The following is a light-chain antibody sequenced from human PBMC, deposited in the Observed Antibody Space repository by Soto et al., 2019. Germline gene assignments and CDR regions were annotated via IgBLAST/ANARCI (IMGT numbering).Light chain of an antibody. CDR2: EAA. Sequence: DIQRTQSPSSLSASVGERVTITCQARQDISNYLNWYQQKPGKAPKLLIYEAANLETGLPSRFRGSGSGTDFTFTISSLQPQDIGTYYCQQYNDLPRTFGQGTKLEI. CDR1: QDISNY. CDR3: QQYNDLPRT. V-gene: IGKV1-33*01. J-gene: IGKJ2*01.